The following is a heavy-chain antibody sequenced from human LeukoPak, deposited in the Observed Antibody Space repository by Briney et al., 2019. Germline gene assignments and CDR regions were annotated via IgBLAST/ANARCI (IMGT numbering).Heavy chain of an antibody. CDR3: VRGRGDNGWDYFDY. J-gene: IGHJ4*02. CDR2: IRSSSSII. Sequence: GGSLRLSCAATGLPFSGYSMNWVRQAPGKGLEWISYIRSSSSIIHYADSVKGRFTISRDNGQNSLYLQMNSLRAEDTAVYYCVRGRGDNGWDYFDYWGQGVLVTVSS. CDR1: GLPFSGYS. D-gene: IGHD6-19*01. V-gene: IGHV3-48*01.